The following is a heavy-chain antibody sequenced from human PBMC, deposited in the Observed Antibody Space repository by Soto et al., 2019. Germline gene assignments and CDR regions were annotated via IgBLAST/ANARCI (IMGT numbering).Heavy chain of an antibody. V-gene: IGHV4-59*08. Sequence: SETLSLTCTVSGGSISSYYWSWIRQPPGKGLEWIGYIYYSGSTNYNPSLKSRVTISVDTSKNQFSLKLSSVTAADTAVYYCAKSTWYYGSGSLRFDPWGQGTLVTVSS. D-gene: IGHD3-10*01. CDR3: AKSTWYYGSGSLRFDP. CDR1: GGSISSYY. J-gene: IGHJ5*02. CDR2: IYYSGST.